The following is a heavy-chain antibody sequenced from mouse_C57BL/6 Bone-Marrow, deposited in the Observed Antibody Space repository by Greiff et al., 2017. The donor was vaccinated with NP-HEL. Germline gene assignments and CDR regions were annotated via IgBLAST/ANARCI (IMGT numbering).Heavy chain of an antibody. CDR2: INSDGGST. D-gene: IGHD2-5*01. Sequence: EVHLVESGGGLVQPGESLKLSCESYEYEFPSHDMSWVRKTPEKRLELVAAINSDGGSTYYPDTMERRFIISRDNTKKPLYLQMSSLRSEDTALYYCARVPWYSNYDWSFYAMDYWGQGTSVTVSS. V-gene: IGHV5-2*01. CDR3: ARVPWYSNYDWSFYAMDY. J-gene: IGHJ4*01. CDR1: EYEFPSHD.